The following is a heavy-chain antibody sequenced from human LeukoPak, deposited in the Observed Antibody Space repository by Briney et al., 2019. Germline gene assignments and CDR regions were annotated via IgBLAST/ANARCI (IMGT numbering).Heavy chain of an antibody. CDR2: ISTYNGNT. Sequence: ASVKVSCKASGYIFTSYGISWVRQAPGQGLEWMGWISTYNGNTNYAQKLQGRVTMTTDTSTSTAYMELRSLRSDDTAVYYCARDPKAYYDFWSALTRFDPWGQGTLVTVSS. CDR1: GYIFTSYG. J-gene: IGHJ5*02. CDR3: ARDPKAYYDFWSALTRFDP. V-gene: IGHV1-18*01. D-gene: IGHD3-3*01.